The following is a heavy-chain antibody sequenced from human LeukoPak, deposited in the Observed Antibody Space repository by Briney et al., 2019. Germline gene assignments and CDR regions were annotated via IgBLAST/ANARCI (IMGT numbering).Heavy chain of an antibody. CDR2: IIPIFGTA. Sequence: SVQVSCKASGGTFSSYAISWVRQAPGQGLEWMGGIIPIFGTANYAQKFQGRVTITADESTSTASMELSSLRSEDTAVYYCARGRDRTAMAMIFDYWGQGTLVTVSS. CDR1: GGTFSSYA. J-gene: IGHJ4*02. D-gene: IGHD5-18*01. V-gene: IGHV1-69*01. CDR3: ARGRDRTAMAMIFDY.